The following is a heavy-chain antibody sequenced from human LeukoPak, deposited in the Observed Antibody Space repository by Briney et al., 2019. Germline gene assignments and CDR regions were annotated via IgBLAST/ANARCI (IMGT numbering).Heavy chain of an antibody. CDR1: GGSINVYY. J-gene: IGHJ4*02. V-gene: IGHV4-59*01. Sequence: SETLSLTCSVSGGSINVYYWNWVRQSPGKGLEWIGSISYSGSTNYNPSLKSRVTISMDTSKNRFSLKVSSVIPADTAMYYCARGGSRSYTSSTLDYWGQGTLVTVSS. D-gene: IGHD6-6*01. CDR2: ISYSGST. CDR3: ARGGSRSYTSSTLDY.